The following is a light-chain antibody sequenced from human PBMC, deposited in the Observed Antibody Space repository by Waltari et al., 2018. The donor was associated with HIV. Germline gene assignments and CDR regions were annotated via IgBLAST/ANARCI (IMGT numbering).Light chain of an antibody. Sequence: QLVLTQSPSASASLGASVKFTCTLSSGHSNYDIAWHQQQPEKGPRYLMKRNSDGSHSKGDGIPDRFSGPSSGAERYLTSSSLQSEDEADYYCQTWDTGIRVFGGGTKLTVL. V-gene: IGLV4-69*01. CDR3: QTWDTGIRV. J-gene: IGLJ3*02. CDR1: SGHSNYD. CDR2: RNSDGSH.